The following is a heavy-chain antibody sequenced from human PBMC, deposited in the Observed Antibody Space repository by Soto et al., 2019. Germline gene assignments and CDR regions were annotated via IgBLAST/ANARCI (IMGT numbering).Heavy chain of an antibody. CDR2: IYHSGRT. CDR3: ARWVEVSLDYFDS. V-gene: IGHV4-31*03. Sequence: SETLSLTCTASGGSMSNGYYYWSWVRQNPGKGLEWIGHIYHSGRTYYNPSLKSRVGILVDTSKNQFSLNLNSVTAADTAVYYCARWVEVSLDYFDSWGQGTPVTSPQ. D-gene: IGHD1-20*01. J-gene: IGHJ4*02. CDR1: GGSMSNGYYY.